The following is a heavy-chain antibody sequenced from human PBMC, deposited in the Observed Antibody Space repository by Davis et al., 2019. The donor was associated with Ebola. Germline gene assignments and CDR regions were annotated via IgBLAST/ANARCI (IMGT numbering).Heavy chain of an antibody. CDR3: ARPGTYSSGWYGWFDP. CDR2: IYYSGST. D-gene: IGHD6-19*01. V-gene: IGHV4-39*01. CDR1: GGSISSSSYY. J-gene: IGHJ5*02. Sequence: MPSETLSLTCTVSGGSISSSSYYWGWIRQPPGKGLEWIGSIYYSGSTYYNPSLKSRVTISVDTSKNQFSLKLSSVTAADTAVYYCARPGTYSSGWYGWFDPWGQGTLVTVSS.